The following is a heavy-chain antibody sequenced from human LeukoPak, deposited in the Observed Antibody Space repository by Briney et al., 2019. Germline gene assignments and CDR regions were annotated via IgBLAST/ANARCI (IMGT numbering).Heavy chain of an antibody. CDR1: GFTFSNAL. V-gene: IGHV3-15*01. D-gene: IGHD3-9*01. J-gene: IGHJ4*02. CDR2: IKSKTDGGTT. CDR3: TTGATDILTGLDCFDY. Sequence: GGSLRLSCAASGFTFSNALMSWVRQAPGKGLEWVGRIKSKTDGGTTDYAAPVKGRFTISRDDSKNTLCLQMNSLKTEDTAVYYCTTGATDILTGLDCFDYWGQGTLVTVSS.